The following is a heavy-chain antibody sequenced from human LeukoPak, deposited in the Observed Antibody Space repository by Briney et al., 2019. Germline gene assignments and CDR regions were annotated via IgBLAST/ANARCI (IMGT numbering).Heavy chain of an antibody. CDR2: IIPIFGTA. V-gene: IGHV1-69*13. CDR3: ARNYYLNTNWFDH. J-gene: IGHJ5*02. D-gene: IGHD3-10*01. Sequence: ASVKVSFKASGGTFIISAISWVRQAPGQGLEWMGGIIPIFGTANYAQKFQGRVTITADESTSTAYMELSSLRSEDTAVYYCARNYYLNTNWFDHWGQGTLVTVSS. CDR1: GGTFIISA.